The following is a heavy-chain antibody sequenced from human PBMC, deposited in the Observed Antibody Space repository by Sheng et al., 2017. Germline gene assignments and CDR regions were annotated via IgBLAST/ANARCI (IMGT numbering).Heavy chain of an antibody. CDR2: IYHSGST. CDR3: ARDTHRRITIFGVVISYFDY. D-gene: IGHD3-3*01. CDR1: GYSISSGYY. J-gene: IGHJ4*02. V-gene: IGHV4-38-2*02. Sequence: QVQLQESGPGLVKPSETLSLTCAVSGYSISSGYYWGWIRQPPGKGLEWIGSIYHSGSTYYNPSLKSRVTISVDTSKNQFSLKLSSVTAADTAVYYCARDTHRRITIFGVVISYFDYLGPGNPGHRLL.